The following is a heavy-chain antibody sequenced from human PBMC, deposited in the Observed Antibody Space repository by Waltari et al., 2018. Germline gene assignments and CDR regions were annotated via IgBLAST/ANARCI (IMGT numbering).Heavy chain of an antibody. D-gene: IGHD2-15*01. V-gene: IGHV4-39*01. CDR1: DGSISSSTYY. Sequence: QLQLQESGPGLVKPSETLSLTCTVSDGSISSSTYYWGWIRQPPGKGLEWIGSIYYSGSTYYNPSLKIRVTISVDTSKNQFSLKLSSVTAADTAVYYCARQYRYCSGGSCYSSGWFDPWGQGTLVTVSS. CDR2: IYYSGST. J-gene: IGHJ5*02. CDR3: ARQYRYCSGGSCYSSGWFDP.